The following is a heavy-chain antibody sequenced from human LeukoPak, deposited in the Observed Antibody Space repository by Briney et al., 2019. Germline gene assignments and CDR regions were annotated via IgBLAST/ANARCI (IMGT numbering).Heavy chain of an antibody. V-gene: IGHV3-33*01. J-gene: IGHJ6*04. CDR2: IWYDGGNK. Sequence: PGRSLRLSCAASGFTFSSYGMHWVRQAPGKGLEWVAVIWYDGGNKYYADSVKGRFTISRDNSKNTLYLQMNSLRAEDTAVYYCARDVVVVPAAHYGMDVWGKGTTVTVSS. CDR1: GFTFSSYG. CDR3: ARDVVVVPAAHYGMDV. D-gene: IGHD2-2*01.